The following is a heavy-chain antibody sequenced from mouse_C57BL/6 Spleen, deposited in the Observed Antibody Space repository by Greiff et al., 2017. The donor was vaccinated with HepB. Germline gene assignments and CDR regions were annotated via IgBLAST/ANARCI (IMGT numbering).Heavy chain of an antibody. CDR2: IYPGSGST. J-gene: IGHJ1*03. D-gene: IGHD4-1*01. Sequence: QVQLQQPGAELVKPGDSVKMSCKASGYTFTSYWITWVKQRPGQGLEWIGDIYPGSGSTNYNEKFKSKATLTVDTSSSTAYMQLSSLTSEDSAVYYCASTSGTHWYFDVWGTGTTVTVSS. V-gene: IGHV1-55*01. CDR1: GYTFTSYW. CDR3: ASTSGTHWYFDV.